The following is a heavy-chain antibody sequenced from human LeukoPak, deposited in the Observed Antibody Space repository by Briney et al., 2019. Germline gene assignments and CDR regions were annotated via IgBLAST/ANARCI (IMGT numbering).Heavy chain of an antibody. V-gene: IGHV3-21*01. Sequence: GGSLRLSCAASGFTFSSCSMNWVRLAPGKGLKWASSINSDGDYIYYADSLKGRFTISRDNGKNSLYLQMNSLRAEDSAVYYCAKAIFGVVNDFYFMDVWGKGTTVTVSS. D-gene: IGHD3-3*01. CDR2: INSDGDYI. J-gene: IGHJ6*03. CDR1: GFTFSSCS. CDR3: AKAIFGVVNDFYFMDV.